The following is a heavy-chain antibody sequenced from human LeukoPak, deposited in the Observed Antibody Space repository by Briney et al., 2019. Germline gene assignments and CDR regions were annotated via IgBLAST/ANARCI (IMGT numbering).Heavy chain of an antibody. Sequence: SVKVSCKASGGTFSSYAISWVRQAPGLGLEWMGGIIPIFGTANYAQKFQGRVTITADESTSTAYMELSSLRSEDTAVYYCARSEWDYGGNSGGWYFDLWGRGTLVTVSS. J-gene: IGHJ2*01. CDR2: IIPIFGTA. CDR1: GGTFSSYA. CDR3: ARSEWDYGGNSGGWYFDL. V-gene: IGHV1-69*13. D-gene: IGHD4-23*01.